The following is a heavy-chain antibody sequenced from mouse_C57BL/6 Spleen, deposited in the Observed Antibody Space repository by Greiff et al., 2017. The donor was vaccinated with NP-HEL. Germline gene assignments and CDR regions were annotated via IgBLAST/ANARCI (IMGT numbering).Heavy chain of an antibody. J-gene: IGHJ2*01. V-gene: IGHV5-4*01. Sequence: DVKLVESGGGLVKPGGSLKLSCAASGFTFSSYAMSWVRQTPEKRLEWVATISDGGSYTYYPDNVKGRFTISRDNAKNNLYLQMSHLKSEDTAMYYCARDGQLREYYFDYWGQGTTLTVSS. CDR2: ISDGGSYT. D-gene: IGHD3-2*02. CDR3: ARDGQLREYYFDY. CDR1: GFTFSSYA.